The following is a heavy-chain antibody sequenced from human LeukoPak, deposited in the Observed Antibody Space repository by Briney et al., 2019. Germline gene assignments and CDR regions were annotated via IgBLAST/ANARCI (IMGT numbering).Heavy chain of an antibody. Sequence: PGRSLRLSCAASGFTFSNFAMNWVRQAPGKGLEWVSRISGSGDTTYYADSVKGRFTISRDNSKDTLYLQMNSLRAEDTAVYYCAKDGGHYDYFGMDVWGQGTTVTVSS. CDR2: ISGSGDTT. J-gene: IGHJ6*02. CDR3: AKDGGHYDYFGMDV. V-gene: IGHV3-23*01. CDR1: GFTFSNFA.